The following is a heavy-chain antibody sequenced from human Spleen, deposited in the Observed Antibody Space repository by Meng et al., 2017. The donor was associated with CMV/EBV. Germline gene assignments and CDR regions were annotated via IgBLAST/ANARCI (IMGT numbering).Heavy chain of an antibody. CDR3: ATRAAIVVVPAAIDYYGMDV. V-gene: IGHV3-30*03. D-gene: IGHD2-2*02. J-gene: IGHJ6*02. CDR1: GFSFLSYS. CDR2: ISYDGSNK. Sequence: GESLKISCTVSGFSFLSYSMSWVRQAPGKGLEWVAVISYDGSNKYYADSVKGRFTISRDNSKNTLYLQVNSLRAEDTAVYYCATRAAIVVVPAAIDYYGMDVRGQGTTVTVSS.